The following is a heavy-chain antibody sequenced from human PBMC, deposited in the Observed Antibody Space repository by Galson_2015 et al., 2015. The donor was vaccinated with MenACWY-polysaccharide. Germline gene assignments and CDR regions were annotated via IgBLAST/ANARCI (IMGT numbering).Heavy chain of an antibody. J-gene: IGHJ5*02. CDR2: IHNSGKT. D-gene: IGHD3-10*01. Sequence: PLSLTCTVSGGSLNSLGYYWTWLRQRPRQGLEWIGNIHNSGKTDYNASMGSRLTISVETSKSEFSLTLTSVTAADAAVYFCARGPRGQRWFDHWGQGTPVTVSS. V-gene: IGHV4-31*03. CDR1: GGSLNSLGYY. CDR3: ARGPRGQRWFDH.